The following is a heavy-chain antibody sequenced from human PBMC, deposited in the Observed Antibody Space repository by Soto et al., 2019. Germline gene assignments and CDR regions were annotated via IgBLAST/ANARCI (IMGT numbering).Heavy chain of an antibody. CDR3: ARRVYVDNGDTPCFDH. D-gene: IGHD4-17*01. V-gene: IGHV5-51*03. Sequence: EVQLVQSGTEVKKSGESLNISCKVSGYTFRTYWIGCVSQMPGKGLEWMGVIYPADSDTRYSPSFQGQVTLSVDKSSSTAYLHWNSLKTSDTGMYGARRVYVDNGDTPCFDHWGQGTLVTV. CDR2: IYPADSDT. J-gene: IGHJ4*02. CDR1: GYTFRTYW.